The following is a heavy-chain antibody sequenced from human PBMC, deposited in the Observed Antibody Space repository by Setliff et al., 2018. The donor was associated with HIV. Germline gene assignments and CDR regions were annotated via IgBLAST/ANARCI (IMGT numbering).Heavy chain of an antibody. CDR2: IYYSGST. V-gene: IGHV4-59*01. J-gene: IGHJ6*02. CDR3: ARESQQYYDILTGFNYYYGMDV. D-gene: IGHD3-9*01. CDR1: GGSISGYY. Sequence: SDTLSLTCNVSGGSISGYYWSWVRQPPGKGLEWIGYIYYSGSTNYNPSLRSRVTISVDTSKNQVSLRLTSVTSADTALYYCARESQQYYDILTGFNYYYGMDVWGRGITVTVSS.